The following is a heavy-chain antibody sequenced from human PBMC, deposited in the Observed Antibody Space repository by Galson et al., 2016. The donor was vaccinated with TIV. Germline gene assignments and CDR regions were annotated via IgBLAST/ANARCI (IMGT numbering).Heavy chain of an antibody. CDR2: IYSDGST. CDR3: ARERRYCGNECYLYYYYGMDV. V-gene: IGHV3-66*02. J-gene: IGHJ6*02. D-gene: IGHD2-21*01. CDR1: GFTVSDNY. Sequence: SLRLSCAASGFTVSDNYMTWVRRAPGKGLEWVSMIYSDGSTYYADSVKGRFTISRDNSKNTLYLQMNRLRVEDTAVYYCARERRYCGNECYLYYYYGMDVWGPGTTVTVSS.